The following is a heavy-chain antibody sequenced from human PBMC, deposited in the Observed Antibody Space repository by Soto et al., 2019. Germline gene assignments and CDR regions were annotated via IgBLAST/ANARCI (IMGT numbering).Heavy chain of an antibody. J-gene: IGHJ4*02. Sequence: ASVKVSCKASGYTFTSYGISWVRQAPGQGLEWMGWISTYNGRTNSAQKLQGRVTMTTDISTTTAYMELRSLRSDDTAVYYCARDLGGGSYYLDYWGQGTLVTVS. CDR2: ISTYNGRT. CDR3: ARDLGGGSYYLDY. V-gene: IGHV1-18*01. D-gene: IGHD1-26*01. CDR1: GYTFTSYG.